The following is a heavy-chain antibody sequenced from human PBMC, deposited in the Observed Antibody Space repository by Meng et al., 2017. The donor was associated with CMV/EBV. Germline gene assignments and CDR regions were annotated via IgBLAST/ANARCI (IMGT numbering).Heavy chain of an antibody. V-gene: IGHV4-34*01. Sequence: QVRLQRWGAGLLKPSETLSLTCAVYGGSFSGYYWSWIRQPPGKGLEWIGEINHSGSTNYNPSLKSRVTISVDTSKNQFSLKLSSVTAADTAVYYCARVWDSGWDYWGQGTLVTVSS. CDR2: INHSGST. J-gene: IGHJ4*02. CDR3: ARVWDSGWDY. CDR1: GGSFSGYY. D-gene: IGHD3-22*01.